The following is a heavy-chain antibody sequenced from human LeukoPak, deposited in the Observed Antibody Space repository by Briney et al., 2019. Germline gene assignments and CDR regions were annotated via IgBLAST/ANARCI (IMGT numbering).Heavy chain of an antibody. J-gene: IGHJ4*02. CDR1: GYSISSGYY. CDR2: IYHSGST. V-gene: IGHV4-38-2*02. Sequence: NTSETLSLTCTVSGYSISSGYYWGWIRQPPGKGLEWIGSIYHSGSTYYNPSLKSRVTISVDTSKNQFSLKLSSVTAADTAVYYCARDSGYYYDSSGHLDYWGQGTLVTVSS. D-gene: IGHD3-22*01. CDR3: ARDSGYYYDSSGHLDY.